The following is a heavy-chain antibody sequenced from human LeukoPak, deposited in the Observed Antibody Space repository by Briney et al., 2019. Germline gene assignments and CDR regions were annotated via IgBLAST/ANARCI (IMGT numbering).Heavy chain of an antibody. J-gene: IGHJ4*02. CDR1: GFTFSSYS. CDR2: ISSSSSYI. Sequence: GGSLRLSCAASGFTFSSYSMNWVRQAPGKGLEWVSSISSSSSYIYYADSVKGRFTISRDNAKNSLYLQMNSLRVEDTAVYYCARGKVGYGLAYWGQGTLVTVSS. D-gene: IGHD5-18*01. CDR3: ARGKVGYGLAY. V-gene: IGHV3-21*01.